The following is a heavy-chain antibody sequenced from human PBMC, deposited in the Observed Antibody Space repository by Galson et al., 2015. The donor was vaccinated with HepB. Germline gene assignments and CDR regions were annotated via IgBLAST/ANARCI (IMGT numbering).Heavy chain of an antibody. V-gene: IGHV3-30*18. CDR1: GFTFSSYG. Sequence: SLRLSCAASGFTFSSYGMHWVRQAPGKGLEWVAVISYDGSNKYYADSVKGRFTISRDNSKNTLYLQMNSLRAEDTAVYYCAKAPSRLLWFGELSYWGQGTLVTVSS. CDR2: ISYDGSNK. J-gene: IGHJ4*02. CDR3: AKAPSRLLWFGELSY. D-gene: IGHD3-10*01.